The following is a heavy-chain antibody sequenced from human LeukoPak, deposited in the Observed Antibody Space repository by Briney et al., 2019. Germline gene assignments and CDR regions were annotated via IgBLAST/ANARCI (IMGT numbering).Heavy chain of an antibody. Sequence: ASVKVSCKASRGTFSSYAISWVRPAPGQGLEWMGGIIPIFGTANYAQKLQGRVTITADESTSTAYMELSSLRSEDTAVYYCARSSLRFWEWLLSRYYYYMDVWGKGTTVTVSS. D-gene: IGHD3-3*01. CDR1: RGTFSSYA. CDR2: IIPIFGTA. V-gene: IGHV1-69*13. CDR3: ARSSLRFWEWLLSRYYYYMDV. J-gene: IGHJ6*03.